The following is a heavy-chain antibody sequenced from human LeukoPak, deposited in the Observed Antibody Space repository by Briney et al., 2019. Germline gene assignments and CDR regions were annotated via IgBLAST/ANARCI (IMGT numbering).Heavy chain of an antibody. CDR2: IYDSGRT. Sequence: SETLSLTCTVSGGSISSYYWSWIRQPPGKGLEWIGYIYDSGRTKYNPSLKSRVTISVDMSKNQFSLKLSSVTAADTAVYYCAREAPGSSSWYLDYWGQGTLVTVSS. J-gene: IGHJ4*02. V-gene: IGHV4-59*01. CDR3: AREAPGSSSWYLDY. CDR1: GGSISSYY. D-gene: IGHD6-13*01.